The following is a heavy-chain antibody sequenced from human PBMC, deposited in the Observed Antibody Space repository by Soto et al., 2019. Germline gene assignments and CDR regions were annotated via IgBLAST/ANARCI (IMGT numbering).Heavy chain of an antibody. V-gene: IGHV4-34*01. CDR3: WGYCTNGVCPLPDAFDI. CDR1: GGSFSCYC. Sequence: SETLSLTCAVYGGSFSCYCLSWIRQPPGKGLEWIWEINHSGSTNYNPSLKSRVTISVDTSKNQFSLKLSSVTAADTAVYYCWGYCTNGVCPLPDAFDIWGQGTMVTVSS. D-gene: IGHD2-8*01. J-gene: IGHJ3*02. CDR2: INHSGST.